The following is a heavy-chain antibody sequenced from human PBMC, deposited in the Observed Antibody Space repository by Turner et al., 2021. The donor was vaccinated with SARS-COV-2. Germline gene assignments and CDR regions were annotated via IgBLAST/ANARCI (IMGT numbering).Heavy chain of an antibody. D-gene: IGHD2-21*02. J-gene: IGHJ6*02. CDR1: GGPFGGYY. CDR3: ARVNYGGVTVRDYYSYYGMDV. CDR2: MSRIGST. V-gene: IGHV4-34*01. Sequence: VQLQQWGAGLLKPSETRSLTSAASGGPFGGYYCSWIRQSQGKGLEWIGEMSRIGSTTYSPSLKCRVTLSVDRSKIQYSLRLSSVTAADTAVYYCARVNYGGVTVRDYYSYYGMDVWGQGTTVTVS.